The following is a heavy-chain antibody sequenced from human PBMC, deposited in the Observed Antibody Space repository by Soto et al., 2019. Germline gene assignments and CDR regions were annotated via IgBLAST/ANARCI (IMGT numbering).Heavy chain of an antibody. V-gene: IGHV5-51*01. CDR2: IYPADSDT. CDR1: GYTFTNHW. Sequence: PGESLKISCKGSGYTFTNHWIAWVRQMPGKGLEWMGIIYPADSDTRYSPSFQGQVTISADKSISTAYVQWSSLKASDTAMYYCARTPGLLPNFDYWGQGTLVTVSS. CDR3: ARTPGLLPNFDY. D-gene: IGHD2-15*01. J-gene: IGHJ4*02.